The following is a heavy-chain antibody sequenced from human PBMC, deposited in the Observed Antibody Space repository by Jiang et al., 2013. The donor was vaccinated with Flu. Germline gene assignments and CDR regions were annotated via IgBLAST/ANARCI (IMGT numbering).Heavy chain of an antibody. CDR3: AKPGVGTTTPDY. CDR1: GFTFSDYY. CDR2: ISGGGDIT. V-gene: IGHV3-23*01. Sequence: PGGSLRLSCAASGFTFSDYYMNWVRQAPGKGLEWISIISGGGDITYYADSVKGRFTISRDNSKNTLFLQMNNLRTEDTAIYYCAKPGVGTTTPDYWGQGTLVTVSS. D-gene: IGHD1-26*01. J-gene: IGHJ4*02.